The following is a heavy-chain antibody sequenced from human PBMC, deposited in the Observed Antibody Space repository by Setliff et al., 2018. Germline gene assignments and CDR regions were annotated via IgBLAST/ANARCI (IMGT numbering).Heavy chain of an antibody. V-gene: IGHV5-51*01. CDR3: AIRGWGSSSGDCYSPKGCYYYYMDV. Sequence: ESLKISCKAAGYSFTKYWIGWVRQMPGKGLEWMGIIDPADSDTTYSPSFQGQVTISADKSIGTAYLQWSSLKASDTAIYYWAIRGWGSSSGDCYSPKGCYYYYMDVWGKGTTVTVSS. CDR1: GYSFTKYW. CDR2: IDPADSDT. D-gene: IGHD2-21*02. J-gene: IGHJ6*03.